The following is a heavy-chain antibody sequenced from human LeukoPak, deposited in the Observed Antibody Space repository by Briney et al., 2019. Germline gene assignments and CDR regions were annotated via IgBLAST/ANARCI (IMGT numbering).Heavy chain of an antibody. CDR2: INSDGSRT. CDR3: VRDGASVAGTPHYFDY. D-gene: IGHD6-19*01. V-gene: IGHV3-74*01. J-gene: IGHJ4*02. CDR1: AFTFRKDW. Sequence: AGSLTLSCAACAFTFRKDWMHWVRQAPGKGLVWVSRINSDGSRTNYADSVKGRFTISRDNAKNTLYLQMNSLRAEDTAVYYCVRDGASVAGTPHYFDYWGQGTLVTVSS.